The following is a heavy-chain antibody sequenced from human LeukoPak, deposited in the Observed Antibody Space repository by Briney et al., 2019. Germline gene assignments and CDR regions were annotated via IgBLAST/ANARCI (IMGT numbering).Heavy chain of an antibody. CDR1: GGSISSSSYY. CDR3: ARKGGSGSYYKNNWFDP. Sequence: PSETLSLTCTVPGGSISSSSYYWGWIRQPPGKGLEWIGSIYYSGSTYYNPSLKSRVTISVDTSKNQFSLKLSSVTAADTAVYYCARKGGSGSYYKNNWFDPWGQGTLVTVSS. D-gene: IGHD3-10*01. J-gene: IGHJ5*02. CDR2: IYYSGST. V-gene: IGHV4-39*01.